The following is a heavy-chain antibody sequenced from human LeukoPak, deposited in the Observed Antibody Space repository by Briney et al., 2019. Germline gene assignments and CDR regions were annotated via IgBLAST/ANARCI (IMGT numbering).Heavy chain of an antibody. J-gene: IGHJ4*02. V-gene: IGHV3-21*01. CDR3: AGDTSIAESG. D-gene: IGHD6-6*01. CDR2: ISSSSSHI. CDR1: GFTFSSYS. Sequence: GGSLRLSCAASGFTFSSYSMNWVRQAPGKGLEWVSSISSSSSHIYYADSVKGRFTISRDNAKNSLYLQMNSLRAEDTAVYYCAGDTSIAESGWGQGTLVTVSS.